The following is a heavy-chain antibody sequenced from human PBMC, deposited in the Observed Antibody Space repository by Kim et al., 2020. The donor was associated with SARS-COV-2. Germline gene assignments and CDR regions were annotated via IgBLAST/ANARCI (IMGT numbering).Heavy chain of an antibody. CDR1: GFTFSSYC. J-gene: IGHJ6*02. V-gene: IGHV3-21*01. D-gene: IGHD6-25*01. CDR2: SSSSSSYI. CDR3: ARSRSGYYFYSGMDV. Sequence: GGSLRLSCAASGFTFSSYCMSWVRQAPGKGLEWVSSSSSSSSYIYYADSVKGRFTISRDDAKNSLFLQMDSLRAEDTAMYFCARSRSGYYFYSGMDVWGHGTTVTVSS.